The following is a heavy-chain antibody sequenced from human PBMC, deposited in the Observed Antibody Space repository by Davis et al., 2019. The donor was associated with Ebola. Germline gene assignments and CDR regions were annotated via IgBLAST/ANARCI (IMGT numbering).Heavy chain of an antibody. CDR3: AREGYGSGSYPDAFDI. CDR1: GYTFTSYG. CDR2: ISAYNGNT. V-gene: IGHV1-18*01. J-gene: IGHJ3*02. D-gene: IGHD3-10*01. Sequence: ASVKVSCKASGYTFTSYGISWVRQAPGQGLEWMGWISAYNGNTNYAQKLQGRVTMTRDTSTSTVYMELSSLRSEDTAVYYCAREGYGSGSYPDAFDIWGQGTMVTVSS.